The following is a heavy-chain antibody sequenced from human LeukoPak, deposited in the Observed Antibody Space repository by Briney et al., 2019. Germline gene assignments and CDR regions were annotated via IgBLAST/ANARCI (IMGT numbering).Heavy chain of an antibody. CDR1: GGTFSSYT. CDR3: ARGSIAVAGKRYFDY. J-gene: IGHJ4*02. V-gene: IGHV1-69*13. CDR2: IIPIFGTA. D-gene: IGHD6-19*01. Sequence: SVKVSCKASGGTFSSYTITWVRQAPGQGLEWMGGIIPIFGTANYAQKFQGRVTITADESTSTAYMELSSLRSEDTAVYYCARGSIAVAGKRYFDYWGQGTLVTVSS.